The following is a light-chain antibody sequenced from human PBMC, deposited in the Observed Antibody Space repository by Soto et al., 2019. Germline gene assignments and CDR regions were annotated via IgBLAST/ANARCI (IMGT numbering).Light chain of an antibody. V-gene: IGKV1-5*01. CDR2: DAS. CDR3: QQYSNYPPT. CDR1: QSIGSW. J-gene: IGKJ4*01. Sequence: DVEMTQSPSTLSASVGDRVTLTCRASQSIGSWLAWYQQKSGKAPKLLISDASTLETGVPSRFSGSGSGTDFVLTISSLQPDDFATYYCQQYSNYPPTFGGGTKVEIK.